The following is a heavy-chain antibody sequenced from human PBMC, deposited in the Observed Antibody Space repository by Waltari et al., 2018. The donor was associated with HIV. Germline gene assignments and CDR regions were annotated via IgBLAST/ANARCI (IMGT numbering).Heavy chain of an antibody. D-gene: IGHD5-18*01. CDR3: AREEVIRGYRYGNVGPVREFYCQQ. Sequence: QVQLQQWGAGLLNASETLSLTCAVYGGSFSGYPWTWIRQSPGKGLEWIGKNNDSGTRSYNPSRKSRVTLSVDTSKRQFFLNLTSGTGADTAVYFCAREEVIRGYRYGNVGPVREFYCQQWGQGTLVTVSS. V-gene: IGHV4-34*01. CDR1: GGSFSGYP. CDR2: NNDSGTR. J-gene: IGHJ1*01.